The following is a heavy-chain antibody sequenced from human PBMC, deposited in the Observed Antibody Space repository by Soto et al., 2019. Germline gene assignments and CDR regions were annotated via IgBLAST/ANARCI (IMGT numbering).Heavy chain of an antibody. D-gene: IGHD2-2*01. CDR3: ARTGIVVVPAAMRSYYYYGMDV. Sequence: SETLSLTCTVSGGSISSYYWSWIRQPPGKGLEWIGYIYYSGSTNYNPSLKSRVTISVDTSKNQFSLKLSSVTAADTAVYYCARTGIVVVPAAMRSYYYYGMDVWGQGTTVTVSS. J-gene: IGHJ6*02. CDR2: IYYSGST. V-gene: IGHV4-59*08. CDR1: GGSISSYY.